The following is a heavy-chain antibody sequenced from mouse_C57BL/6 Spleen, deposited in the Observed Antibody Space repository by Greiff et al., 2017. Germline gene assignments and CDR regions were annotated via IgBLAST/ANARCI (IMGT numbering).Heavy chain of an antibody. CDR1: GYTFTSYG. CDR3: ARLGGYYDY. V-gene: IGHV1-81*01. CDR2: IYPRSGNT. Sequence: QVHVKQSGAELARPGASVKLSCKASGYTFTSYGISWVKQRTGQGLEWIGEIYPRSGNTYYNEKFKGKATLTADKSSSTAYMELRSLTSEDSAVYFCARLGGYYDYWGQGTTLTVSS. J-gene: IGHJ2*01. D-gene: IGHD2-3*01.